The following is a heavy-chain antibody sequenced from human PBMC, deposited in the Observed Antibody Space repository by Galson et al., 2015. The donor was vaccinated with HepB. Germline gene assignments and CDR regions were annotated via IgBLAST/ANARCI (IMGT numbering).Heavy chain of an antibody. CDR1: GFTVSSNY. V-gene: IGHV3-66*02. CDR3: ASPTGGSYYVLAFDI. J-gene: IGHJ3*02. Sequence: SLRLSCAASGFTVSSNYMSWVRQAPGKGLEWVSVIYSGGSTYYADSVKGRFTISRDNSKNTLYLQMNSLRAEDTAVYYCASPTGGSYYVLAFDIWGQGTMVTVSS. CDR2: IYSGGST. D-gene: IGHD1-26*01.